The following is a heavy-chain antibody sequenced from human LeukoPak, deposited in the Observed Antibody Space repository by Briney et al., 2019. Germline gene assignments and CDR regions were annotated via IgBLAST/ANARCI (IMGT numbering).Heavy chain of an antibody. V-gene: IGHV1-2*02. CDR2: INPNSGGT. D-gene: IGHD3-22*01. CDR3: ARSEDYYDSSGYSYDAFDI. Sequence: GASVKVSCKASGYTFTGYYMHWVRQAPGQGLEWMGWINPNSGGTNYAQKFQGRVTMTRDTSISTAYMELGRLRSDDTAVYYCARSEDYYDSSGYSYDAFDIWGQGTMVTVSS. J-gene: IGHJ3*02. CDR1: GYTFTGYY.